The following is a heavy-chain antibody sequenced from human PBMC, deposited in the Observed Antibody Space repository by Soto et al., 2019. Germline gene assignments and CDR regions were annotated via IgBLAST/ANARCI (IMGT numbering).Heavy chain of an antibody. CDR1: GYNFASHW. CDR2: ILPGDSYT. CDR3: ATLAGTGSYRDLYFDN. V-gene: IGHV5-51*01. D-gene: IGHD1-26*01. J-gene: IGHJ4*02. Sequence: GESLKISCKGSGYNFASHWIGWVRQMPGKGLEWMGIILPGDSYTTYSPSFQGQVTVSADQSISTVYLQWSSLKASDTAMYYCATLAGTGSYRDLYFDNWGQGTPVTVSS.